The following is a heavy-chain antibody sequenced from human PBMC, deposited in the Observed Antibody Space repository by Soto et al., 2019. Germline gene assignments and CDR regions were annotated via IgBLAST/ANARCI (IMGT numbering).Heavy chain of an antibody. V-gene: IGHV3-48*02. CDR2: ISSSSSTI. CDR1: GGTFSGYS. D-gene: IGHD2-2*01. Sequence: VVSLRLWCAAAGGTFSGYSMNCVRQAPGKGLEWVSYISSSSSTIYYADSVKGRFTISRDNAKNSLYLQMNSLRDEDTAVYYCARDMDAYYSYYGMAVWGQGTTVTVSS. CDR3: ARDMDAYYSYYGMAV. J-gene: IGHJ6*02.